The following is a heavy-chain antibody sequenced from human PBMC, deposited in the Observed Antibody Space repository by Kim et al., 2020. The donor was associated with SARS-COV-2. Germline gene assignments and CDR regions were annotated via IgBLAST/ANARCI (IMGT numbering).Heavy chain of an antibody. CDR1: GGSISSSSYY. J-gene: IGHJ4*02. V-gene: IGHV4-39*07. Sequence: SETLSLTCTVSGGSISSSSYYWGWIRQPPGKGLEWIGSIYYSGSTYYNPSLKSRVTISVDMSKNQFSLKLSSVTAADTAVYYCARRTVAGSIFDYWGQGTLVTVSS. CDR2: IYYSGST. D-gene: IGHD6-19*01. CDR3: ARRTVAGSIFDY.